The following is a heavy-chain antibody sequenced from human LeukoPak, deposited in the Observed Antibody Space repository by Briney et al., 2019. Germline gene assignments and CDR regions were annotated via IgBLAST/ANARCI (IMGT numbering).Heavy chain of an antibody. CDR1: GGTFSSYA. CDR3: AAELSSGYFDY. J-gene: IGHJ4*02. D-gene: IGHD3-22*01. V-gene: IGHV1-69*04. CDR2: IIPILGIA. Sequence: GASVKVSCKASGGTFSSYAISWVRQAPGQGLEWMGRIIPILGIANYAQKFQGRVTMTEDTSTDTAYMELSSLRSEDTAVYYCAAELSSGYFDYWGQGTLVTVSS.